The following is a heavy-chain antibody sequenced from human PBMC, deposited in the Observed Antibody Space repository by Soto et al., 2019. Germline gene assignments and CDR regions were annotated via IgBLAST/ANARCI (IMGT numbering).Heavy chain of an antibody. D-gene: IGHD2-21*02. CDR2: IYHSGST. CDR1: GGSISSSHW. CDR3: VRDADETAIVPAPWLV. Sequence: SETLSLTXAVSGGSISSSHWWGWVRQAPGKELEWIGEIYHSGSTNYNPSLKSRITMSVDKSKNQFSVNLSSVTAADTAVYYCVRDADETAIVPAPWLVWGRGTMVTVSS. J-gene: IGHJ6*02. V-gene: IGHV4-4*02.